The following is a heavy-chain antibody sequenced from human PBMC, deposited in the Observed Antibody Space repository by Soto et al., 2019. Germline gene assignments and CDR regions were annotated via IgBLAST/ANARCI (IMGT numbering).Heavy chain of an antibody. CDR2: INSGATTT. CDR1: GFTFSSSW. Sequence: EVQLVESGGGLVQPGGSLRLSCAASGFTFSSSWMHWVRQGPGKGLVWVSRINSGATTTNYADSVKGRFTISRDNAKNTLYLQMDSLTAEDTAVYYCARGPSGWFGYDYWGQGTLVTGSS. V-gene: IGHV3-74*01. D-gene: IGHD6-19*01. J-gene: IGHJ4*02. CDR3: ARGPSGWFGYDY.